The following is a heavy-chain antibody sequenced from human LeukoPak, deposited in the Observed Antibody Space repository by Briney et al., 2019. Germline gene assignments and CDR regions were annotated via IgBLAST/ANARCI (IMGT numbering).Heavy chain of an antibody. CDR3: AKDLRDGYNYWNYFDY. D-gene: IGHD5-24*01. J-gene: IGHJ4*02. Sequence: GGSLRLSCAASGFTFSTYWMTWVRQAPGKGLEWVANIKQDGSEKHYVDSVKGRFTIAKENAKNSLYLQMNSLRAEDTAVYYCAKDLRDGYNYWNYFDYWGQGTLVTVSP. V-gene: IGHV3-7*01. CDR2: IKQDGSEK. CDR1: GFTFSTYW.